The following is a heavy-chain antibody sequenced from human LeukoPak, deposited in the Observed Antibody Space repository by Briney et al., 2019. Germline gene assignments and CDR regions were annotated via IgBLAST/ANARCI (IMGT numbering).Heavy chain of an antibody. CDR1: GFTFSNAW. J-gene: IGHJ4*02. D-gene: IGHD1-26*01. V-gene: IGHV3-15*01. CDR2: IKSKTEGGTT. Sequence: PGGSLRLSCAASGFTFSNAWMSWVRQAPGKGLEWVGRIKSKTEGGTTDYAAPVKGRFTISRDDSKNTLYLQMNSLKTEDTAVYYCTTDVGATYFDYWGQGTLVTVSS. CDR3: TTDVGATYFDY.